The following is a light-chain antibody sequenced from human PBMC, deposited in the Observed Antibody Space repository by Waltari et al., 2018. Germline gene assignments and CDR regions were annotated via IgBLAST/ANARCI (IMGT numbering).Light chain of an antibody. CDR3: QSADSSGTYV. CDR2: NDS. J-gene: IGLJ1*01. CDR1: ALPKQY. V-gene: IGLV3-25*03. Sequence: SYELTQPPSVSVSPGQTARITCSGDALPKQYACWYQQKPGQAPVLVIWNDSERPSGIPERFSGSSSGTTVTLTISGVQAEDEADYYCQSADSSGTYVFGTGTKVTVL.